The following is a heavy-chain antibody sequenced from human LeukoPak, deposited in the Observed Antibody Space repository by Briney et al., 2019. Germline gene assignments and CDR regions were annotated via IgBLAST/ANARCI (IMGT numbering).Heavy chain of an antibody. D-gene: IGHD3-10*01. CDR1: GSTFDDYG. Sequence: PGGSLRLSCAASGSTFDDYGMSWVRQAPGKGLEWVSGINWNGGSTGYEDSMKGRFTISRDNAKNSLYLQMNSLRAEDTALYYCARVKLLYGSGIGDAFDIWGQGTMVTVSS. V-gene: IGHV3-20*04. J-gene: IGHJ3*02. CDR3: ARVKLLYGSGIGDAFDI. CDR2: INWNGGST.